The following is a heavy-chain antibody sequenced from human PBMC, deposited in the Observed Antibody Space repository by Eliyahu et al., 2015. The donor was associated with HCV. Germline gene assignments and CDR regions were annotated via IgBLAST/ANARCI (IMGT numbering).Heavy chain of an antibody. Sequence: EVQLVESGGGLVQPGGSLXLSCXXSGXXFSXYXMXWVRQATGKGLEWVSAIGTAGDTYYPGSVKGRFTISRENAKNSLYLQMNSLRAGDTAVYYCARVEYSSSWYSAWGQGTLVTVSS. CDR3: ARVEYSSSWYSA. J-gene: IGHJ4*02. V-gene: IGHV3-13*01. D-gene: IGHD6-13*01. CDR1: GXXFSXYX. CDR2: IGTAGDT.